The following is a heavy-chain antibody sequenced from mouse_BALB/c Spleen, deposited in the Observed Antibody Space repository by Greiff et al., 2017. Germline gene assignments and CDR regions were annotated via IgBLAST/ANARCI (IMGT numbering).Heavy chain of an antibody. CDR2: IRNKANGYTT. Sequence: EVQRVESGGGLVQPGGSLRLSCATSGFTFTDYYMSWVRQPPGKALEWLGFIRNKANGYTTEYSASVKGRFTISRDNSQSILYLQMNTLRAEDSATYYCARDRHFDVWGAGTTVTVSS. V-gene: IGHV7-3*02. CDR1: GFTFTDYY. CDR3: ARDRHFDV. J-gene: IGHJ1*01.